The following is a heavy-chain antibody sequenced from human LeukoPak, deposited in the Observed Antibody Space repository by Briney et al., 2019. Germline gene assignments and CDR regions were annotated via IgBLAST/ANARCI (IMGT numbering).Heavy chain of an antibody. CDR2: IKQDGSEK. Sequence: SGGSLRLSCAASGFTFSSYWMSWVRQAPGKGLEWVANIKQDGSEKYYVDSVKGRFTISRDNAKNSLYLQMNSLRAEDTAVYYCARDYYYGDYLALYYYYGMDVWGQGTTVTVSS. CDR3: ARDYYYGDYLALYYYYGMDV. D-gene: IGHD4-17*01. J-gene: IGHJ6*02. CDR1: GFTFSSYW. V-gene: IGHV3-7*01.